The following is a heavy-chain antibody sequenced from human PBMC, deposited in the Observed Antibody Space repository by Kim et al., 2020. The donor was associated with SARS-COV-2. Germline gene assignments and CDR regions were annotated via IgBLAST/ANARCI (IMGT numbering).Heavy chain of an antibody. CDR3: TRAYDSSGHPYYYGMDV. V-gene: IGHV3-49*03. D-gene: IGHD3-22*01. CDR2: IRSKAYGGTT. Sequence: GGSLRLSCTASGFTFGDYAMSWFRQAPGKGLEWVGFIRSKAYGGTTEYAASVKGRFTISRDDSKSIAYLQMNSLKTEDTAVYYCTRAYDSSGHPYYYGMDVWGQGTTVTVSS. J-gene: IGHJ6*02. CDR1: GFTFGDYA.